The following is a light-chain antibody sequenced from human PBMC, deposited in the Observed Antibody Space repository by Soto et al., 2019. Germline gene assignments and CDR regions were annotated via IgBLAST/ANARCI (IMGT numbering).Light chain of an antibody. J-gene: IGKJ1*01. CDR3: QQRSNWPWT. CDR1: QSVSSY. Sequence: EIVLTQSPATLSLSPGERATLSCRASQSVSSYLAWYQQKPGQAPRLLIYDASNRATGFPARFSGSGSGTDFTLTISSLEPEDFAVYYCQQRSNWPWTFGQGTKVGIK. V-gene: IGKV3-11*01. CDR2: DAS.